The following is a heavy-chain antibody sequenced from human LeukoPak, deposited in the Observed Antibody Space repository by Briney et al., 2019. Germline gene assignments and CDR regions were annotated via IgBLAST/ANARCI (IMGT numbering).Heavy chain of an antibody. J-gene: IGHJ6*02. V-gene: IGHV3-9*01. CDR1: GFTFDDYA. Sequence: PGGSLRLSCAASGFTFDDYAMHWVRQAPGKGLEWVSGISWNSGGIGYADSVKGRFTISRDNAKNSLYLQMNSLRAEDTALYYCAKDIGTGTRVDYYYGMDVWGQGTTVTVSS. D-gene: IGHD1-7*01. CDR3: AKDIGTGTRVDYYYGMDV. CDR2: ISWNSGGI.